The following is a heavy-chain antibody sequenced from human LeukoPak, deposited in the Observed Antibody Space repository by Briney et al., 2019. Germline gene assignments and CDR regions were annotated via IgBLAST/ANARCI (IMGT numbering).Heavy chain of an antibody. D-gene: IGHD1-26*01. CDR1: GYTFTGYY. V-gene: IGHV1-2*06. J-gene: IGHJ4*02. Sequence: GASVKVSRKASGYTFTGYYMHWVRQAPGQGLEWMGRINPNSGGTNYAQKFQGRVTMTRDTSISTAYMELSRLRSDDTAVYYRARVSGSYWGTLFDYWGQGTLVTVSS. CDR3: ARVSGSYWGTLFDY. CDR2: INPNSGGT.